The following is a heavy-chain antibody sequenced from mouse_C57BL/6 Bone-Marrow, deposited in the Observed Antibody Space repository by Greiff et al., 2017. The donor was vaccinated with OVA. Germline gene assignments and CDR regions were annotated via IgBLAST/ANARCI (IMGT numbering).Heavy chain of an antibody. CDR2: ISYDGSN. CDR1: GYSITSGYY. J-gene: IGHJ4*01. CDR3: ARGGVVLYYYAMDY. V-gene: IGHV3-6*01. D-gene: IGHD1-1*01. Sequence: EVQRVESGPGLVKPSPSLSLTCSVTGYSITSGYYWNWIRQFPGNKLEWMGYISYDGSNNYNPSLKNRISITRDTSKNQLFLKLDSVTTEDTATYDCARGGVVLYYYAMDYWGQGTSVTVSS.